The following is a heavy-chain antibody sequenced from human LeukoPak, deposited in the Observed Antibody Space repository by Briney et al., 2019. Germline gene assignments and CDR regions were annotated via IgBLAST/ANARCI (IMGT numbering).Heavy chain of an antibody. CDR1: GFSFSRYW. Sequence: GGSLRLSCVASGFSFSRYWMNWVRQAPGKGLEWVSSISSSSSYMYYADSVKGRFTISRDNAKNSLYLQMNSLGAEDTAVYYCARDLSGSYYFDYWGQGTLVTVSS. CDR2: ISSSSSYM. D-gene: IGHD1-26*01. CDR3: ARDLSGSYYFDY. V-gene: IGHV3-21*01. J-gene: IGHJ4*02.